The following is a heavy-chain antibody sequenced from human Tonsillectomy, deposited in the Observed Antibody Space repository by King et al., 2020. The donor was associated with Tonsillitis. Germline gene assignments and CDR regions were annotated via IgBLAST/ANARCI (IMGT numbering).Heavy chain of an antibody. J-gene: IGHJ5*02. D-gene: IGHD4-17*01. CDR1: GYTFTGYY. CDR3: ATGGHYGDYGRWFDP. V-gene: IGHV1-2*02. Sequence: HVQLVESGAEVKKPGASVKVSCKASGYTFTGYYMHWVRQAPGQGLEWMGWINPNSGGTNYAQKFQGRVTMTRDTSISTAYMELSRLKSDDTALYYCATGGHYGDYGRWFDPWGQGTLVTVSS. CDR2: INPNSGGT.